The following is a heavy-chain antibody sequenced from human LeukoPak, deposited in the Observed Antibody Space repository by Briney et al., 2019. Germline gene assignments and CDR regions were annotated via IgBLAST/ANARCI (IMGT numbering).Heavy chain of an antibody. Sequence: GASVKVSCKASGYTFTSYDINWVRQATGQGLEWMGWMNPNSGNTGYALKFQGRVTITRNTSISTAYMELNSLRSEDTAVYYCAIRPSCSSNRCYRDRPFDYWGQGTLVTVSS. CDR3: AIRPSCSSNRCYRDRPFDY. D-gene: IGHD2-2*01. CDR2: MNPNSGNT. J-gene: IGHJ4*02. V-gene: IGHV1-8*03. CDR1: GYTFTSYD.